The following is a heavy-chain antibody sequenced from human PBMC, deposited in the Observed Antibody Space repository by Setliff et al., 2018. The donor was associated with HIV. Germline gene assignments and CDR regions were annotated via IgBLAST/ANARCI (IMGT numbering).Heavy chain of an antibody. D-gene: IGHD3-16*01. Sequence: PSETLSLTCPVSGVSISSHSWTWIRQPPGKGLEWIGYFYYSGSTNYNPSLKGRVTISADTSENQLSLKLSSLTAADTAVYYCARIEGYAYGPNWFDPWGQGTLVTVSS. CDR1: GVSISSHS. J-gene: IGHJ5*02. V-gene: IGHV4-59*11. CDR2: FYYSGST. CDR3: ARIEGYAYGPNWFDP.